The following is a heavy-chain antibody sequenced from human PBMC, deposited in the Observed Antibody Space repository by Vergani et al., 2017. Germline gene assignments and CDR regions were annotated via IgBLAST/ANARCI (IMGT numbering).Heavy chain of an antibody. D-gene: IGHD3-22*01. CDR2: TIPMLGAT. J-gene: IGHJ5*02. CDR1: GGTFSSYA. CDR3: ARHASYYYDRSGHDDEGWFDP. V-gene: IGHV1-69*13. Sequence: QVQLVQSGAEVKKPGSSVKVSCKASGGTFSSYAIRWVRQAPGQGLEWMGRTIPMLGATNYAQKFQGRVTITADESTSTAYMELSSLRSEDTAVYYCARHASYYYDRSGHDDEGWFDPWGQGTLVTVAS.